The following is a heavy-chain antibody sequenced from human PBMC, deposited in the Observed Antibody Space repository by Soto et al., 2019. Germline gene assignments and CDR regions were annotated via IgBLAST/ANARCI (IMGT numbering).Heavy chain of an antibody. D-gene: IGHD3-22*01. V-gene: IGHV1-69*06. J-gene: IGHJ4*02. CDR1: GDSFSSFA. Sequence: QVQLVQSGAEVKKPGSSVKISCKASGDSFSSFAVTWVRQAPGQWLEWMGGIIPNFDTPKYAQKFQGRVTIIADKSTSTPYMQLSSLRSEDTAVYYCARPYYDSSGYYLWYFEYWGQGTLVTVSS. CDR3: ARPYYDSSGYYLWYFEY. CDR2: IIPNFDTP.